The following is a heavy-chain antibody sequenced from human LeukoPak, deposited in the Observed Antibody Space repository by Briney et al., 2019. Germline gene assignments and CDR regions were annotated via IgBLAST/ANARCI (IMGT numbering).Heavy chain of an antibody. D-gene: IGHD6-13*01. Sequence: SETLSLTCAVYGGSFSGYYWSWIRQPPGKGLEWIGEINHSGSTNYNPSLKSRVTISVDTSKNQFSLKLSSVTAADTAVYYCARHGTIAAAGTEHDYWGQGTLVTVSS. J-gene: IGHJ4*02. CDR2: INHSGST. CDR3: ARHGTIAAAGTEHDY. V-gene: IGHV4-34*01. CDR1: GGSFSGYY.